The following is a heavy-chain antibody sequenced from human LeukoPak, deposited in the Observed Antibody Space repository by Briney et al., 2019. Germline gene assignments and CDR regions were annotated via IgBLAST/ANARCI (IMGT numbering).Heavy chain of an antibody. J-gene: IGHJ4*02. V-gene: IGHV1-69*13. D-gene: IGHD6-19*01. CDR1: GGTFSSYA. Sequence: ASVKVSCKASGGTFSSYAISWVRQAPGQGLEWMGGIIPIFGTANYAQKFQGRVTITADESTSTAYMELSSLRSEDTAVYYCATGWLVATVFDYWGQGTLVTVSS. CDR3: ATGWLVATVFDY. CDR2: IIPIFGTA.